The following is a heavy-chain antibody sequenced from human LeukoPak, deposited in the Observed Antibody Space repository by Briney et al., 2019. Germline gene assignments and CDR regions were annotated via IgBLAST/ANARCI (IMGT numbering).Heavy chain of an antibody. CDR3: AAHVVRGDYFDY. CDR2: ISYVGSNK. V-gene: IGHV3-30*04. J-gene: IGHJ4*02. D-gene: IGHD3-10*01. Sequence: RGSLRLSCAASRFSFSSYSMHWVRQALGKGLEWVAVISYVGSNKYYADSVKGPCTTSRDNSQNTLYMRMNSLRPEDTAVYYCAAHVVRGDYFDYWGQGTVVTVPS. CDR1: RFSFSSYS.